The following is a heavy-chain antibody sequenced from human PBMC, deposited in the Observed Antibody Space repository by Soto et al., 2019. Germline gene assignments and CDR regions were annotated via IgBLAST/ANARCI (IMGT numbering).Heavy chain of an antibody. Sequence: QVQLQESGPGLVKPSQTLSLTCTVSGASISSGDYYWSWMRQPPGKGLEWIGYIYHTDTTLYNPSLKGRVTISVDTSKNQFSLKLSSVTAADTAVYYCARESDYLWGNYRYRQAFDFWGQGTLVTVSS. D-gene: IGHD3-16*02. CDR2: IYHTDTT. J-gene: IGHJ4*02. V-gene: IGHV4-30-4*01. CDR1: GASISSGDYY. CDR3: ARESDYLWGNYRYRQAFDF.